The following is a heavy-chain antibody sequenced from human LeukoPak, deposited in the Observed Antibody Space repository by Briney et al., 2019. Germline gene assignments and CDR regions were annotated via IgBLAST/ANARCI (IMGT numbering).Heavy chain of an antibody. CDR2: IHHSGST. V-gene: IGHV4-30-2*01. J-gene: IGHJ4*02. D-gene: IGHD1-7*01. CDR1: GGSISSGGYY. CDR3: ARGVTGTTGDFDY. Sequence: SETLSLTCTVSGGSISSGGYYWSWIRQPPGKGLEWIGYIHHSGSTYYNPSLKSRVTISVDRSKNQFFLKLSSVTAADTAVYYCARGVTGTTGDFDYWGQGTLVTVSS.